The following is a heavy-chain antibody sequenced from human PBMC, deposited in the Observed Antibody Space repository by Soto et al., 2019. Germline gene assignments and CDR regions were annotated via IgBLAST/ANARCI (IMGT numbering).Heavy chain of an antibody. CDR1: GFTFSTYW. D-gene: IGHD6-6*01. Sequence: GGSLRLSCAVSGFTFSTYWMHWVRQAPGKGLVWVSRIHSDGSATNYADPVKGRFTISRDNAKNTLYLQMNSLRAEDTAVYYCARENSRSYYFDYWGQGTLVTVSS. V-gene: IGHV3-74*01. CDR3: ARENSRSYYFDY. CDR2: IHSDGSAT. J-gene: IGHJ4*02.